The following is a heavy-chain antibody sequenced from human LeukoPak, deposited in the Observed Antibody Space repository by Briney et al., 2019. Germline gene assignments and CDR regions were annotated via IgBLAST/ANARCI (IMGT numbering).Heavy chain of an antibody. CDR2: INPSGGST. Sequence: ASVKVSCKASGYTFTSYYMHWVRQAPGQGLEWMGIINPSGGSTSYAQKFQGRVTMTRDTSTSTVYMELSSLRSEDTAVYYCARSYYDFWSGSYSFDYWGQGTLVTVSS. D-gene: IGHD3-3*01. CDR3: ARSYYDFWSGSYSFDY. CDR1: GYTFTSYY. J-gene: IGHJ4*02. V-gene: IGHV1-46*01.